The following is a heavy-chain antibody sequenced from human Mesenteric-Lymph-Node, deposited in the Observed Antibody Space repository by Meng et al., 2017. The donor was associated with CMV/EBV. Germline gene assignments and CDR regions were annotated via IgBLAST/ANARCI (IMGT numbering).Heavy chain of an antibody. CDR3: ARGRDYGGNHDY. D-gene: IGHD4-23*01. CDR2: IRSKANSYAT. Sequence: GGSLRLSCAASGFTFSGSAMHWVRQASGKGLEWVGRIRSKANSYATAYAASVKGRFTISRDDSKNTAYLQMNSLKTEDTAVYYCARGRDYGGNHDYWGQGALVTVSS. V-gene: IGHV3-73*01. J-gene: IGHJ4*02. CDR1: GFTFSGSA.